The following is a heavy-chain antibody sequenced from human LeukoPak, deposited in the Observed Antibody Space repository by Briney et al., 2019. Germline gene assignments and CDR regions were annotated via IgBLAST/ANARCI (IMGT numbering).Heavy chain of an antibody. J-gene: IGHJ4*02. Sequence: SETLSLTCTVSGGSISSGGYYWSWIRQPPGKGLEWIGYIYHSGSTYYNPSLKSRVTISVDRSKNQFSLKLSSVTAADTAVYYCARDGGTGGATIDYWGQGTLVTVSS. CDR2: IYHSGST. CDR3: ARDGGTGGATIDY. CDR1: GGSISSGGYY. D-gene: IGHD1-26*01. V-gene: IGHV4-30-2*01.